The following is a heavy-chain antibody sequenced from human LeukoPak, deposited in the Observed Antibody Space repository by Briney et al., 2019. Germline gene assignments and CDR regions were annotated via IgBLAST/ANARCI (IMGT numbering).Heavy chain of an antibody. Sequence: SETLSLTCTISGGSISNNNYYWGWIRQPPGKGLEWIGSIFYSGSTYYNPSLKSRVTISVDTSKNQFSLKLSSVTAADTAVYYCARAHYSSGHYSNWGQGTLVTVSS. CDR2: IFYSGST. J-gene: IGHJ4*02. V-gene: IGHV4-39*07. CDR3: ARAHYSSGHYSN. CDR1: GGSISNNNYY. D-gene: IGHD3-22*01.